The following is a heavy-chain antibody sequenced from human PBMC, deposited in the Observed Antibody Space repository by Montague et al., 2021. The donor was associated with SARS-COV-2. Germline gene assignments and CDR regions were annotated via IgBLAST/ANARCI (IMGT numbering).Heavy chain of an antibody. CDR2: VNHSGRI. J-gene: IGHJ4*02. V-gene: IGHV4-34*01. Sequence: SETLSLICAVYGGSFSDYYWTWIRQPPGKGLEWLGEVNHSGRITYNPSLKSRITISVDTSKNQFSLGVGSVTAADTAAYYCARGRVDATIILVVFTGAAHYFDSWGQGTLVSVSS. CDR3: ARGRVDATIILVVFTGAAHYFDS. CDR1: GGSFSDYY. D-gene: IGHD3-22*01.